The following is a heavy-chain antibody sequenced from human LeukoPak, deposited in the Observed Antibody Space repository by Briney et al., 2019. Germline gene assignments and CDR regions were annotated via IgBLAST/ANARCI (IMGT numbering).Heavy chain of an antibody. J-gene: IGHJ4*02. CDR2: IFQGGGEI. V-gene: IGHV3-23*01. Sequence: GGSLRLSCAASGFTFSSFAMIWVRQPPGKGLEWVSSIFQGGGEIHYADSVRGRFTISRDNSRSTLFLQMNSLRVEDTAIYYCATYRQVLLPFESWGQGTLVTVSS. D-gene: IGHD5-18*01. CDR3: ATYRQVLLPFES. CDR1: GFTFSSFA.